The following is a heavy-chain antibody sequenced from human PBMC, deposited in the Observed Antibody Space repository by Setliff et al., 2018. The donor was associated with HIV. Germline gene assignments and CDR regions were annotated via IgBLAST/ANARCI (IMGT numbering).Heavy chain of an antibody. V-gene: IGHV1-18*01. CDR2: ISPYNGHT. CDR1: RGTLRSYS. J-gene: IGHJ4*02. D-gene: IGHD4-17*01. Sequence: ASVKVSCKASRGTLRSYSISWVRQAPGQGLEWLGWISPYNGHTNFAQKFQGRVTMTTDTATSTAYMEVRSLRSDDTAVYYCARTDYGGNSGGNYFDYWGQGSLVTVSS. CDR3: ARTDYGGNSGGNYFDY.